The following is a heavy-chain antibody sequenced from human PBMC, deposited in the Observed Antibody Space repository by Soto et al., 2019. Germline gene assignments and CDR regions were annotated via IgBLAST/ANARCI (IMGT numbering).Heavy chain of an antibody. Sequence: PGGSLRLSCAASGFTFDDYAMHWVRQAPGKGLEWVSVIYSGGYTNYADSAKGRFIVSRDSPKNTLYLQMDSLRAEDTAVYYCAREAIIVIAAPEYYFDYWGQGTLVTVSS. V-gene: IGHV3-66*01. CDR1: GFTFDDYA. J-gene: IGHJ4*02. CDR2: IYSGGYT. CDR3: AREAIIVIAAPEYYFDY. D-gene: IGHD3-22*01.